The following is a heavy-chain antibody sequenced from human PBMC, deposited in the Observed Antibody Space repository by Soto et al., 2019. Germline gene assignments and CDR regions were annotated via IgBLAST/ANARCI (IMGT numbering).Heavy chain of an antibody. CDR2: IIPIFGTA. D-gene: IGHD2-15*01. CDR1: GGTFSSYA. J-gene: IGHJ4*02. Sequence: ASVKVSCKASGGTFSSYAISWVRQAPGQGLEWMGGIIPIFGTANYAQKLQGRVTITADESTSTAYMELSSLRSEDTAVYYCAIESRYCSGGSCYFLPGIDYWGQGTLVTVSS. CDR3: AIESRYCSGGSCYFLPGIDY. V-gene: IGHV1-69*13.